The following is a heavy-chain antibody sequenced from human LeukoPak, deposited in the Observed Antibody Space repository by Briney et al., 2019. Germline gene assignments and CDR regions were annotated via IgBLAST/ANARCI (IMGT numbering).Heavy chain of an antibody. D-gene: IGHD3-16*01. J-gene: IGHJ4*02. V-gene: IGHV3-48*04. Sequence: QPGGSLRLSCAASGFTFSSYSMNWVRQAPGKGLEWVSYISSSSSTIYYADSVKGRFTISRDNAKNSLYLQMNSLRAEDTAVYYCARVRDMGGFGGVTYFDYWGQGTLVTVSS. CDR2: ISSSSSTI. CDR1: GFTFSSYS. CDR3: ARVRDMGGFGGVTYFDY.